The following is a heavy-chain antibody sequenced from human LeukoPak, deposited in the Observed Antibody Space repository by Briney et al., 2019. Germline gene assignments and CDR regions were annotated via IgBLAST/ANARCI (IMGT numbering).Heavy chain of an antibody. J-gene: IGHJ4*02. D-gene: IGHD7-27*01. CDR2: IRYDGSNK. CDR3: AKDRGWGSFYFDY. V-gene: IGHV3-30*02. CDR1: GFTFSSYG. Sequence: PGGSLRLSCAASGFTFSSYGMHWVRQAPGKGLEWVAFIRYDGSNKYYADSVKGRFTISRDNSKNTLYLQMNSLRAEDTAVYYCAKDRGWGSFYFDYWGQGTLVTVSS.